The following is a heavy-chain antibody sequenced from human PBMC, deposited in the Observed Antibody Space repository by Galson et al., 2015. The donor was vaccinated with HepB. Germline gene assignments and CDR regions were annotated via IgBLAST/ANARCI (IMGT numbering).Heavy chain of an antibody. D-gene: IGHD1-1*01. CDR2: CGSGNIK. V-gene: IGHV3-23*01. CDR1: GFTFSSYA. Sequence: SLRLSCAASGFTFSSYAMVWVRQAPGVGLEWVSTCGSGNIKYYADSVKGRFTISRDNSRNTLYLQMNSLRAEDTAVYYCAKWRLSERWFDPWGQGTLVTVSS. J-gene: IGHJ5*02. CDR3: AKWRLSERWFDP.